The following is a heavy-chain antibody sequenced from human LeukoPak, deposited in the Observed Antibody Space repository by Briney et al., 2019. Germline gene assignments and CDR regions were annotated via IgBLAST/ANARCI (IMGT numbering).Heavy chain of an antibody. D-gene: IGHD1-26*01. V-gene: IGHV4-61*01. CDR3: ARETDMLGSTAFDY. Sequence: PSETLSLTCTVSGGSISSGSCYWSWIRQPPGKGLEWIGYLYYSGSTNYNPSLQSRVTISVDRSKNQFSLKLTSVTAADTAVYYCARETDMLGSTAFDYWGQGTLVTVSS. CDR2: LYYSGST. J-gene: IGHJ4*02. CDR1: GGSISSGSCY.